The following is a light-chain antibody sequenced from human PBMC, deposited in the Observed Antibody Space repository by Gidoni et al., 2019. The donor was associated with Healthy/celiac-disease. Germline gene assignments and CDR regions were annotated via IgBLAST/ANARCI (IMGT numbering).Light chain of an antibody. CDR3: QTWGTGIRV. J-gene: IGLJ3*02. CDR1: SGHSSYA. Sequence: QLVLTQSPSASPSLVASVKLTCTLSSGHSSYAIAWHQQQPEKGPRYLMKLNSDGSHSKGDGIPDRCSGSSSGAERYLTISSLQSEDEADYYCQTWGTGIRVFGGGTKLTVL. V-gene: IGLV4-69*01. CDR2: LNSDGSH.